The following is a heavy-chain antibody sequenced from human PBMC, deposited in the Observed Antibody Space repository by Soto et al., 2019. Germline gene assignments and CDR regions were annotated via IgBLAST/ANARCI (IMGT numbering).Heavy chain of an antibody. Sequence: EVQLVESGGGLVQPGGSLRLSCAASGFTLSGYVIHWVRQATGKGLEWVSGIGSAGDIYYEDSVKGRFTISRENAKNSLYLQMNSLRVGDTAVYYCPRKTPTNGMALWGQGTTVTVSS. CDR3: PRKTPTNGMAL. CDR2: IGSAGDI. CDR1: GFTLSGYV. J-gene: IGHJ6*02. V-gene: IGHV3-13*01.